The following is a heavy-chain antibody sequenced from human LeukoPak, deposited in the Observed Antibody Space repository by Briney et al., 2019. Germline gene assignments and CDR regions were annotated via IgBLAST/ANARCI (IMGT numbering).Heavy chain of an antibody. Sequence: ASVKVSCKASGYTFTGYYMHWVRQAPGQGLEWMGWINPNSGGTNYAQKFQGRVTMTRDTSISTAYMELSRLGSDDTAVYYCARGLLAAAGTSSIDYWGQGTLVTVSS. CDR1: GYTFTGYY. D-gene: IGHD6-13*01. CDR2: INPNSGGT. CDR3: ARGLLAAAGTSSIDY. V-gene: IGHV1-2*02. J-gene: IGHJ4*02.